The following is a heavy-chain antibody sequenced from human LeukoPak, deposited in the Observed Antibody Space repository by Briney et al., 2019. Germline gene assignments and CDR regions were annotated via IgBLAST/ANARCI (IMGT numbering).Heavy chain of an antibody. CDR3: ARVQYYDFWSGYHDAFDI. V-gene: IGHV4-31*03. J-gene: IGHJ3*02. Sequence: PSETLSLTCTVSGGSISSGGYYWSWIRQHPGKGLEWIGYIYYSGSTYYNPSLKSRVTISVDKSKNQFSLKLSSVTAADTAVYYCARVQYYDFWSGYHDAFDIWGQGTMVTVSS. CDR1: GGSISSGGYY. D-gene: IGHD3-3*01. CDR2: IYYSGST.